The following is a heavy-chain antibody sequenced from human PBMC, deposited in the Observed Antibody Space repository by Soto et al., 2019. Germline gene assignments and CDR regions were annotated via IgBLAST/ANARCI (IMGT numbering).Heavy chain of an antibody. CDR1: GFPFSSYA. J-gene: IGHJ4*02. V-gene: IGHV3-23*01. Sequence: PGGSLRLSCAASGFPFSSYAMSWVRQAPGKGLEWVSIVGGSGGSTYYADSVKGRFTISRGNSKNTLYLQMNSLRAEDAAVYYCVREASSSRLHLAHWGRRTLVTVSS. D-gene: IGHD6-6*01. CDR2: VGGSGGST. CDR3: VREASSSRLHLAH.